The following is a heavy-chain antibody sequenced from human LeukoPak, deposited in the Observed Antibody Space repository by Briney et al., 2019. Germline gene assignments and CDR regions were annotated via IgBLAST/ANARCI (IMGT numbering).Heavy chain of an antibody. CDR2: IYYSGST. Sequence: PSETLSLTCTVSGGSISSYGWSWIRQPPGKGLELVGYIYYSGSTNYNPSLKSRVTISVDTSKNQSSLKLSSVTAADTAVYYCAREAPPIAAAGFDYWGQGTLVTVSS. CDR1: GGSISSYG. CDR3: AREAPPIAAAGFDY. J-gene: IGHJ4*02. V-gene: IGHV4-59*01. D-gene: IGHD6-13*01.